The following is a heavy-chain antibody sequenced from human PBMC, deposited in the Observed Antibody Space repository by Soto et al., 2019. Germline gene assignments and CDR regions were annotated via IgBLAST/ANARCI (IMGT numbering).Heavy chain of an antibody. J-gene: IGHJ1*01. D-gene: IGHD3-22*01. CDR1: GYTFTSYG. V-gene: IGHV1-18*01. CDR2: ISAYNGNT. Sequence: QVQLVQSGAEVKKPGASVKVSCKASGYTFTSYGISWVRQAPGQGLGWMGWISAYNGNTNYAQKLQGRVTMTTDTSTSTAYMELRSLRSDDTAVYYCARDVDYYDSSGYYYPEYFQHWGQGTLVTVSS. CDR3: ARDVDYYDSSGYYYPEYFQH.